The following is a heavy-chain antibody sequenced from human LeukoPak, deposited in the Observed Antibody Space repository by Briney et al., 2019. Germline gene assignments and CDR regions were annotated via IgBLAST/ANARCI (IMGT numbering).Heavy chain of an antibody. CDR2: INHSGST. J-gene: IGHJ5*02. V-gene: IGHV4-34*01. D-gene: IGHD3-3*01. CDR3: ARGRRRRDFWSGYYIGSNWFDP. CDR1: GGSFSGYY. Sequence: SETLSLTCAVYGGSFSGYYWSWIRQPPGKGLEWIGEINHSGSTNYNPSLKSRVTISVDTSKNQFSLKLSSVTAADTAVYYCARGRRRRDFWSGYYIGSNWFDPWGQGTLVTVSS.